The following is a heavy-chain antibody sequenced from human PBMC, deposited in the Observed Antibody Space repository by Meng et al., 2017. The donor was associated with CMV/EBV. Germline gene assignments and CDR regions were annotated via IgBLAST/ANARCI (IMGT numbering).Heavy chain of an antibody. J-gene: IGHJ4*02. CDR1: GYTFTGYY. CDR2: INPNSGGT. CDR3: ARPAIMRQQLVHLDY. Sequence: QVQLVQSGAEVKKPGASVKVSCKASGYTFTGYYMHWVRQAPGQGLEWMGWINPNSGGTNYAQKFQGRVTMTRDTSISTAYMELSRLRSDDTAVYYCARPAIMRQQLVHLDYWGQGTLVTVSS. V-gene: IGHV1-2*02. D-gene: IGHD6-13*01.